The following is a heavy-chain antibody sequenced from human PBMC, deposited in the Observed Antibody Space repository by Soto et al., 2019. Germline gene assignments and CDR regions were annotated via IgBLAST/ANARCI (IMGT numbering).Heavy chain of an antibody. D-gene: IGHD2-15*01. Sequence: QVQLVESGGGVVQPGRSLRLSCAASGFTFSSYGMHWVRQAPGKGLEWVAVIWYDGSNKYYADSVKGRFTISRDNSKNTLYLQMNSLRAEDTAVYYCARGYCSGGSCRLDYWGQGTLVTVSS. CDR2: IWYDGSNK. CDR3: ARGYCSGGSCRLDY. CDR1: GFTFSSYG. J-gene: IGHJ4*02. V-gene: IGHV3-33*01.